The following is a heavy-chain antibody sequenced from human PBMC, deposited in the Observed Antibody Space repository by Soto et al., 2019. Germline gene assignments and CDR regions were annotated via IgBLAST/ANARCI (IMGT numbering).Heavy chain of an antibody. CDR2: IIVGDGAT. J-gene: IGHJ4*02. CDR3: AVELTFGADCCHFDH. V-gene: IGHV1-58*01. CDR1: GFTFSTSA. D-gene: IGHD2-21*02. Sequence: SVKVSCKASGFTFSTSAVQWVRQARGQGLEWIGWIIVGDGATNYAQKLQGRIIIARDMSTGTSYMELSGLRSEDTAVYYCAVELTFGADCCHFDHWGLGTLVTVSS.